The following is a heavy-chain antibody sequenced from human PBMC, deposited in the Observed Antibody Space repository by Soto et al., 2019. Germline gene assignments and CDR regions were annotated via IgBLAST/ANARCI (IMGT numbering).Heavy chain of an antibody. CDR3: ARGFSSTSWFAP. D-gene: IGHD6-19*01. CDR2: IHDSGST. Sequence: SETLSLTCTVSGVSISSFYWSWIRQPPGKGLEYIGCIHDSGSTNFNPSLKSRVTMSVDTSRTQFSLKLSSVAAADTAVYYCARGFSSTSWFAPWGQGTLVTVSS. V-gene: IGHV4-59*01. CDR1: GVSISSFY. J-gene: IGHJ5*02.